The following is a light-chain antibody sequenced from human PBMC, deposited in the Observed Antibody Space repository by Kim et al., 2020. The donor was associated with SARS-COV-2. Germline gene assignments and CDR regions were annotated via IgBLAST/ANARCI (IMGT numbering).Light chain of an antibody. Sequence: ATINCEPRQSVLYTSDKEGSLAWYQQTPGQPPNLLIYWASTRRSGVPDRFRGSGSGTDFALTLSSLQAEDVAVYYCQHYYSGPLTFGGGTKVDIK. CDR3: QHYYSGPLT. J-gene: IGKJ4*01. CDR1: QSVLYTSDKEGS. CDR2: WAS. V-gene: IGKV4-1*01.